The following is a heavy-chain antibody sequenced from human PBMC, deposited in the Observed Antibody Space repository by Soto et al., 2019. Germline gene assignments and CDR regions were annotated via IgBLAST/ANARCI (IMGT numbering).Heavy chain of an antibody. CDR3: ARGSPSTSDRLCSRTLCYIPMH. V-gene: IGHV1-69*13. CDR1: GCTFSTYT. J-gene: IGHJ4*02. D-gene: IGHD2-2*02. Sequence: GASVKVSCKASGCTFSTYTITWVRQAPGQGLEWMGGIIHLFDTTNYAQKFQGRVTINADESKGTVYMEISSMRSEDTAVYFCARGSPSTSDRLCSRTLCYIPMHWGQGTLVTVSS. CDR2: IIHLFDTT.